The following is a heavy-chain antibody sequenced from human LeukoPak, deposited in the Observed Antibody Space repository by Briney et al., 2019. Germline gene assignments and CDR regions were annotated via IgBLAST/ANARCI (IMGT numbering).Heavy chain of an antibody. CDR1: GFTFSSYE. CDR2: ISSSSSTI. Sequence: GGSLRLSCAASGFTFSSYEMNWVRQAPGKGVEWVSYISSSSSTIYYADSVKGRFTISRDNAKNSLYLQMNSLRAEDTAVYYCARDYDYVWGSYRPFLDYWGQGTLVTVSS. D-gene: IGHD3-16*02. J-gene: IGHJ4*02. CDR3: ARDYDYVWGSYRPFLDY. V-gene: IGHV3-48*01.